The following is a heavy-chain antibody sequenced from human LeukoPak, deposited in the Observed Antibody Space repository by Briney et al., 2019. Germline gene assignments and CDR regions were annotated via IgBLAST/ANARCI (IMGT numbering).Heavy chain of an antibody. CDR1: GGTFSSYT. J-gene: IGHJ4*02. CDR2: IIPILGIA. CDR3: ARGGSDCSGGSCYRTPSYDY. V-gene: IGHV1-69*02. Sequence: SVKVSCKASGGTFSSYTISWVRQAPGQGLEWMGRIIPILGIANYAQKFQGRVTITADESTSTAYMELSSLRSEDTAVYYCARGGSDCSGGSCYRTPSYDYGGQGPLVTVSS. D-gene: IGHD2-15*01.